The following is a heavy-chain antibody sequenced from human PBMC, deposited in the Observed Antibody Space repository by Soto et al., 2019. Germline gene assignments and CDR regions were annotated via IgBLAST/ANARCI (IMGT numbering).Heavy chain of an antibody. CDR2: IKSDGSYT. CDR3: TKSDWFDP. CDR1: GFTFRSYW. V-gene: IGHV3-74*01. Sequence: EVQLVESGGGLVQPGGSLRLSCAATGFTFRSYWMQWVRQAPGKGLEWVSRIKSDGSYTTYADSVKGRFTTSRDNAKNTLYLQMNSLRAEDTAVYYCTKSDWFDPWGQGSLVTVSS. J-gene: IGHJ5*02.